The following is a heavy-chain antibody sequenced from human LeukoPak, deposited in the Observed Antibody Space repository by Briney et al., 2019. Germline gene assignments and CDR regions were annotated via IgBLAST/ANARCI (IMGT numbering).Heavy chain of an antibody. CDR1: GYTFSGTGWY. D-gene: IGHD3-10*01. J-gene: IGHJ4*02. Sequence: ASVKVSCKASGYTFSGTGWYLYWLRQAPGQGLECMGWIYPNNGATAYAQKFQGRVAMTRDTSISTAHMELRRLRPDDTAVYYCARDGPAQMVEFDYWGQGTLVTVSS. V-gene: IGHV1-2*02. CDR3: ARDGPAQMVEFDY. CDR2: IYPNNGAT.